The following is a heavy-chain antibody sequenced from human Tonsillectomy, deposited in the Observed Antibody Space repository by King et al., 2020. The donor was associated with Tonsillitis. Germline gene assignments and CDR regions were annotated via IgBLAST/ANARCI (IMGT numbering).Heavy chain of an antibody. V-gene: IGHV5-10-1*03. CDR3: AGVRGSGWYDY. J-gene: IGHJ4*02. CDR1: GYSFFSYW. Sequence: QLVQSGAEVKKPGESLRISCKGSGYSFFSYWINWVRQMPGKGLEWMGTIDPSDFYSNYSPSFQGYVIISVDKSCSTAHLQWGSLKASDTAMYYCAGVRGSGWYDYWGQGTLVTVSS. D-gene: IGHD6-19*01. CDR2: IDPSDFYS.